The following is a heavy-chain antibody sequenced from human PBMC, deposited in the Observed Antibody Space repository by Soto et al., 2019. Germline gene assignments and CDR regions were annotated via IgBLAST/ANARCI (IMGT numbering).Heavy chain of an antibody. V-gene: IGHV1-2*04. J-gene: IGHJ6*02. D-gene: IGHD2-8*01. CDR1: GYTFTGYY. CDR2: INPNSGGT. CDR3: AREGLYCTNGVCPDPYYYYYGMDV. Sequence: ASVKVSCKTSGYTFTGYYMHWVRQAPGQGLEWMGWINPNSGGTNYAQKFQGWVTMTRDTSISTAYMELSRLRSDDTAVYYCAREGLYCTNGVCPDPYYYYYGMDVWGQGTTVTVSS.